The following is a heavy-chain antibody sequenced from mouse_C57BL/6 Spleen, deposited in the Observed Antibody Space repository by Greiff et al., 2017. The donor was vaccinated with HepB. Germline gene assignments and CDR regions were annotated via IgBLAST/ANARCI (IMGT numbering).Heavy chain of an antibody. V-gene: IGHV1-76*01. CDR1: GYTFTDYY. Sequence: VKLQESGAELVRPGASVKLSCKASGYTFTDYYINWVKQRPGQGLEWIARIYPGSGNTYYNEKFKGKATLTAEKSSSTAYMQLSSLTSEDSAVYFCARDGSYYSLYYAMDYWGQGTSVTVSS. CDR2: IYPGSGNT. D-gene: IGHD2-12*01. CDR3: ARDGSYYSLYYAMDY. J-gene: IGHJ4*01.